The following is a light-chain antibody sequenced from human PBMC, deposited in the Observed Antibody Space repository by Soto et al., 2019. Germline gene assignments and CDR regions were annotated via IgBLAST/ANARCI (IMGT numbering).Light chain of an antibody. CDR1: QSLLHRNGYNY. J-gene: IGKJ4*01. CDR3: QQFTSYPLT. V-gene: IGKV2-28*01. Sequence: DVVLTQSPLSLPVTPGEPASISCRSSQSLLHRNGYNYLDWYLQKPGQSPQLLIYLGSNRASGVPDRFSGSGSGTDFTLTISRLEPEDFAVYYCQQFTSYPLTFGGGTKADIK. CDR2: LGS.